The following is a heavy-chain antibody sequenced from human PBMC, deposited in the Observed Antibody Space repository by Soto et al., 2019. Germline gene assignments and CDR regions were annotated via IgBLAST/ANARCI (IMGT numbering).Heavy chain of an antibody. Sequence: GGSRRLSCAASGFTFRSYSMNWVRQAPGKGVEWVSSISYSSSHIYFADSVKGRFTMSRDNAKNSLYLQLNSLRDEDTAVYYCVRDRDWAFDIWGQGTMVTV. J-gene: IGHJ3*02. CDR2: ISYSSSHI. V-gene: IGHV3-21*01. D-gene: IGHD3-9*01. CDR1: GFTFRSYS. CDR3: VRDRDWAFDI.